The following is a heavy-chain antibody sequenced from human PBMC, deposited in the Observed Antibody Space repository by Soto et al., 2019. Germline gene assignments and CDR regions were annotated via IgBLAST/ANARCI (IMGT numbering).Heavy chain of an antibody. J-gene: IGHJ6*03. CDR3: AREYCSSTSCYVLRGSNYMDV. CDR1: GFTFSSYA. V-gene: IGHV3-23*01. D-gene: IGHD2-2*01. CDR2: ISGSGGST. Sequence: GGSLRLSCAASGFTFSSYAMSWVRQAPGKGLEWDSGISGSGGSTYYADSVKGRFTISRDNSKNTLYLQMNSLRAEDTAVYYCAREYCSSTSCYVLRGSNYMDVWGKGTTVTVSS.